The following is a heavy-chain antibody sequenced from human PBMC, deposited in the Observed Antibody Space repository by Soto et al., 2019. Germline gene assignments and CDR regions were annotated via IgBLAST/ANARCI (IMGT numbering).Heavy chain of an antibody. CDR2: INPNSGGT. CDR3: ARDQSYYDSSGYYF. J-gene: IGHJ4*02. V-gene: IGHV1-2*02. CDR1: GYAFTGYY. D-gene: IGHD3-22*01. Sequence: ASVKVSCKASGYAFTGYYMHWVRQAPGQGLEWMGWINPNSGGTNYAQKFQGRVTMTRDTSISTAYKELSRLRSDDTAVYYCARDQSYYDSSGYYFWGQGTLVTVSS.